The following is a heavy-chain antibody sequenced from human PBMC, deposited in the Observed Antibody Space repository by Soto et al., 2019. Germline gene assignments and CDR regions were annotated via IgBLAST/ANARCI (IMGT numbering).Heavy chain of an antibody. CDR1: GYTFTSYY. Sequence: QVQLVQSGAEVKKPGASVKVSCKASGYTFTSYYMHWVRQAPGQGLEWMGIINPSGGSTSYAQKFQGRVTMTRDTSTSTVYMELSRLRSEDTAVYYCARTRMRYCSGGSCYYPGYYFDYWGQGTLVTVSS. CDR2: INPSGGST. J-gene: IGHJ4*02. CDR3: ARTRMRYCSGGSCYYPGYYFDY. V-gene: IGHV1-46*01. D-gene: IGHD2-15*01.